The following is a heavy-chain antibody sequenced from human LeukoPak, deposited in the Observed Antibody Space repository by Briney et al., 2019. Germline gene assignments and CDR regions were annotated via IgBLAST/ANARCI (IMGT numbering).Heavy chain of an antibody. Sequence: ASVKVSCKASGYTFTSYDINWVRQATGQGLEWMGWINPNSGGTNYAQKFQGWVTMTRDTSISTAYMELSRLRSDDTAVYYCARAGMIGLDYWGQGTLVTVSS. CDR2: INPNSGGT. CDR1: GYTFTSYD. V-gene: IGHV1-2*04. J-gene: IGHJ4*02. D-gene: IGHD3-22*01. CDR3: ARAGMIGLDY.